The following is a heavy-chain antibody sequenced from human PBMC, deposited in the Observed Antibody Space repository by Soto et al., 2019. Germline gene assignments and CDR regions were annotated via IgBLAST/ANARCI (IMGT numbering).Heavy chain of an antibody. CDR2: IYSGGST. CDR3: ASSTLFDFWSRYRDYYYYYMDV. D-gene: IGHD3-3*01. CDR1: GFTVGSNY. J-gene: IGHJ6*03. V-gene: IGHV3-66*01. Sequence: ESGVGLVQPGGSLRLSCAASGFTVGSNYMSWVRQAPGKGLEWVSVIYSGGSTYYADSVKGRFTISRDNSKNTLYLQMNSLRAEDTAVYYCASSTLFDFWSRYRDYYYYYMDVWGKGTTVTVSS.